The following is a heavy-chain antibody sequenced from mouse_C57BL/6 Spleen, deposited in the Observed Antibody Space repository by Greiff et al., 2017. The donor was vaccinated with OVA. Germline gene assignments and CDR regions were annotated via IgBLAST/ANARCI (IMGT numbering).Heavy chain of an antibody. V-gene: IGHV14-4*01. Sequence: VQLQQSGAELVRPGASVKLSCTASGFNIKDDYMHWVKQRPEQGLEWIGWIDPENGDTEYASKFQGKATITADTSANTAYLQLSSLTSEDTAVYYGTTHSYYYGSSSFAYWGQGTLVTVSA. D-gene: IGHD1-1*01. CDR3: TTHSYYYGSSSFAY. CDR1: GFNIKDDY. CDR2: IDPENGDT. J-gene: IGHJ3*01.